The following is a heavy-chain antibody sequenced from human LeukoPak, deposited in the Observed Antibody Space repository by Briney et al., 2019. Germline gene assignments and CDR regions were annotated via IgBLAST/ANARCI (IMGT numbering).Heavy chain of an antibody. CDR2: ISYDGSNK. J-gene: IGHJ3*02. CDR3: ARDWDPNYYDSSGPANAFDI. D-gene: IGHD3-22*01. Sequence: PGGSLRLSCAASGFTFSSYGMHWVRQAPGKGLEWVAVISYDGSNKYYADSVRGRFTISRDNSKNTLYLQMNSLRAEDTAVYYCARDWDPNYYDSSGPANAFDIWGQGTMVTVSS. V-gene: IGHV3-30*03. CDR1: GFTFSSYG.